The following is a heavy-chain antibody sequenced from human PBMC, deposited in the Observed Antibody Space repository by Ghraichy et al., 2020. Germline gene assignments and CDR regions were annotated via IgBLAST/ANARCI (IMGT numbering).Heavy chain of an antibody. D-gene: IGHD6-13*01. V-gene: IGHV4-39*01. CDR3: ARLIWEYSSSWYGRTGEIGY. J-gene: IGHJ4*02. CDR2: IYYSGST. Sequence: SETLSLTCTVSGGSISSSSYYWGWIRQPPGKGLEWIGSIYYSGSTYYNPSLKSRVTISVDTSKNQFSLKLSSVTAADTAVYYCARLIWEYSSSWYGRTGEIGYWGQGTLVTVSS. CDR1: GGSISSSSYY.